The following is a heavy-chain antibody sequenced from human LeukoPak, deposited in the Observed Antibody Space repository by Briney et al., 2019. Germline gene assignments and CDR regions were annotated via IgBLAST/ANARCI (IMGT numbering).Heavy chain of an antibody. Sequence: SETLSLTCTVSGGSISSSSYYWGWIRQPPGKGLEWIGSIYYSGSTYYNPSLKSRVTMSVDTSKNQFSLKLSSVTAADTAVYYCARDSSGWYYFDYWGQGTLVTVSS. V-gene: IGHV4-39*07. CDR3: ARDSSGWYYFDY. D-gene: IGHD6-19*01. CDR2: IYYSGST. CDR1: GGSISSSSYY. J-gene: IGHJ4*02.